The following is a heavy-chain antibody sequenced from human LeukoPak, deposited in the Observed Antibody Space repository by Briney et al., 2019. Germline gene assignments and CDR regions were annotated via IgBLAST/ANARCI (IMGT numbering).Heavy chain of an antibody. J-gene: IGHJ4*02. V-gene: IGHV1-18*01. Sequence: ASVKVSCKASGYTLTSYYTTWVRQAPGQGLEWMGCISAYNGNTNYAQKLQGRVTMTTDTSTSTAYMELRSLRSDDTAVYYCARGDAVAGVFDYWGQGTLVTVSS. CDR1: GYTLTSYY. D-gene: IGHD6-19*01. CDR3: ARGDAVAGVFDY. CDR2: ISAYNGNT.